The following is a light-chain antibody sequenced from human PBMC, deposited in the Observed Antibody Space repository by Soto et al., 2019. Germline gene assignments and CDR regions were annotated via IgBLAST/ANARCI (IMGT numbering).Light chain of an antibody. CDR2: GAS. Sequence: DIQMTQSPSSVSASVGDRVTITCRASQGISNWLAWYQQKPGKAPKLLIYGASSLQSGVPSRISGSGSGTDFTLTISSLQPEDFATDYCQQADSYPITFGQGTRLEIK. CDR3: QQADSYPIT. CDR1: QGISNW. J-gene: IGKJ5*01. V-gene: IGKV1D-12*01.